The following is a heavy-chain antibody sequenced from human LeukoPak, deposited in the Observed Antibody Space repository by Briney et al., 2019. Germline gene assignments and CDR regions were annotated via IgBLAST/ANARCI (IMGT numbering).Heavy chain of an antibody. J-gene: IGHJ6*04. CDR1: GGSISSNW. V-gene: IGHV4-4*02. D-gene: IGHD1-26*01. CDR2: IYHSGST. CDR3: AGSRVPYGLDV. Sequence: SETLSLTCVVSGGSISSNWWSWVRQPPGKGLEWIGEIYHSGSTNYNPSLKSRVTMSVDNPKNEFFLKLSSVTAADTAVYYCAGSRVPYGLDVWGKGTTVTVS.